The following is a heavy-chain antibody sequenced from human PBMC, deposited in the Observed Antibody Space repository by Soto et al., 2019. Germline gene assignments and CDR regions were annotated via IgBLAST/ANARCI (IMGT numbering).Heavy chain of an antibody. J-gene: IGHJ5*02. CDR2: IRTKPNNYAT. V-gene: IGHV3-73*01. D-gene: IGHD5-12*01. Sequence: GGSLRLSCATSGFTFSDSAIHWVRQASGKGLEWVGRIRTKPNNYATAYAASVTGRFSISRDDSKNTAYLQMNSLKTEDTAVYYCIRPVDHNWFDPWGQGTLVTVSS. CDR3: IRPVDHNWFDP. CDR1: GFTFSDSA.